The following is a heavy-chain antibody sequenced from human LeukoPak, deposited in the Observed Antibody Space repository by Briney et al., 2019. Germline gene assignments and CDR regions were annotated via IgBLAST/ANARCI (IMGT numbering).Heavy chain of an antibody. J-gene: IGHJ2*01. Sequence: GSLRLSCAASGFTVSRNYMNWVRQAPGKGLEWIGFVYYSGSTNYYPSLKSRVTMSIDASKNQFSLKLSSVTAADTAVYYCARGFTTFQWFDLWGRGTLVTVSS. CDR1: GFTVSRNY. V-gene: IGHV4-59*08. D-gene: IGHD3-9*01. CDR3: ARGFTTFQWFDL. CDR2: VYYSGST.